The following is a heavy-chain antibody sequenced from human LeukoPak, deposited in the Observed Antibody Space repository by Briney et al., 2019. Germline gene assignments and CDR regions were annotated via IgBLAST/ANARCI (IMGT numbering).Heavy chain of an antibody. CDR3: VRRRSIQLWASFDY. CDR1: GGIFSSYA. J-gene: IGHJ4*02. D-gene: IGHD5-18*01. V-gene: IGHV1-69*13. CDR2: IIPIFGTA. Sequence: SVKVSCKASGGIFSSYAISWVRQAPGQGLEWMGGIIPIFGTANYAQKFQGRVTITADESTSTAYMELSSLRSEDTAVYYCVRRRSIQLWASFDYWGQGTLATVSS.